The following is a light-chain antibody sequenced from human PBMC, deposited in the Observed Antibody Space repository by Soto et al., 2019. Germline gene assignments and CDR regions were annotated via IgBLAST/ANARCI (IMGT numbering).Light chain of an antibody. J-gene: IGKJ4*01. CDR2: AAS. CDR1: QGINNW. Sequence: DLQMTQSPSSVSASVGDRVTITCRASQGINNWLAWYQQKAGKAPKLLIYAASTLQSGVPSRFSGSGSGTDFTLTISSLQPEDFATYYCQQAVSLPLTFGGGTKVEIK. CDR3: QQAVSLPLT. V-gene: IGKV1-12*01.